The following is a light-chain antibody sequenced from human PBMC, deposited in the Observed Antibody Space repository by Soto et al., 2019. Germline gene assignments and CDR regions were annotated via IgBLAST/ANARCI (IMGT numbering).Light chain of an antibody. V-gene: IGKV3D-15*01. Sequence: EIVMTQSPATLSLSPGERATLSCRASQSVSSNLAWYQQKPCPAPRLLIYGASNRAAGIPARFSGSGSGTEFTITISSLPAECFADYYCQQYNNWPITFGGGTKVEIK. J-gene: IGKJ4*01. CDR2: GAS. CDR3: QQYNNWPIT. CDR1: QSVSSN.